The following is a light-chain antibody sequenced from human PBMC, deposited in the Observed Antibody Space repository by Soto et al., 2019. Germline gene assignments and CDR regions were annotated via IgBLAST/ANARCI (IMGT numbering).Light chain of an antibody. CDR2: KAS. Sequence: DVQMTQSPSTLSASVGDRVTITCRASQSVSNWLAWYQQKPGKAPKLLISKASKLETGLPSRFTGSGYGTEFTLTISSLQPDDFATYYCQQYKHHPFTFGPGAKVGVK. CDR3: QQYKHHPFT. J-gene: IGKJ3*01. V-gene: IGKV1-5*03. CDR1: QSVSNW.